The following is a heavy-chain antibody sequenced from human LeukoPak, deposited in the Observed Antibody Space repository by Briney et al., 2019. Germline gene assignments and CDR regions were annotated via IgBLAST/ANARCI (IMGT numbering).Heavy chain of an antibody. Sequence: SVKVSCKASGGTFSSYAISWVRQAPGQGLEWMGGIIPIFGTASYAQKFQGRVTMTRDMSTSTVYMELSSLRSEDTAVYYCAKDLGYCSSTSCPFDYWGQGTLVTVSS. CDR3: AKDLGYCSSTSCPFDY. CDR2: IIPIFGTA. D-gene: IGHD2-2*01. J-gene: IGHJ4*02. CDR1: GGTFSSYA. V-gene: IGHV1-69*05.